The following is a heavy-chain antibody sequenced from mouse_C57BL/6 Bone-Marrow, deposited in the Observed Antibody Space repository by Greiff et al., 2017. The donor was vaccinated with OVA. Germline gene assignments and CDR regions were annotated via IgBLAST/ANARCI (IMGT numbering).Heavy chain of an antibody. CDR3: TTSGSSLSWFAY. D-gene: IGHD1-1*01. CDR2: IDPENGDT. J-gene: IGHJ3*01. CDR1: GFNIKDDY. Sequence: EVQLQQSGAELVRPGASVKLSCTASGFNIKDDYMHWVKQRPEQGLEWIGWIDPENGDTDYASKFQGKATITADPSSNTAYLQLSSLTSEDTSVYDCTTSGSSLSWFAYWGQGTLVTVSA. V-gene: IGHV14-4*01.